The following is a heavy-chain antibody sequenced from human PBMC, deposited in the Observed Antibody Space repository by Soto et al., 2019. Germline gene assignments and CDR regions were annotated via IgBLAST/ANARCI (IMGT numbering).Heavy chain of an antibody. J-gene: IGHJ5*02. Sequence: SVKVSCKASGGTFSSYAISWVRQAPGQGLEWMGGIIPIFGTANYAQKFKGRVTITADKSTSTAYMELSSLRSEDTAVYYCARRITIFGVAIGWFDPWSQGTLDTVS. CDR2: IIPIFGTA. CDR3: ARRITIFGVAIGWFDP. D-gene: IGHD3-3*01. CDR1: GGTFSSYA. V-gene: IGHV1-69*06.